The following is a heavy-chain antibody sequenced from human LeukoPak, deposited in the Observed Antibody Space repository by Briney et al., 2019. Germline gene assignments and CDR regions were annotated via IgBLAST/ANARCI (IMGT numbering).Heavy chain of an antibody. CDR1: GGTFSSYA. J-gene: IGHJ4*02. V-gene: IGHV1-69*13. Sequence: ASVKVSCKASGGTFSSYAISWVRQAPGQGLEWMGGIIPIFGTANYAQKFQGRVTITADESTSTAYMELSSLRSEDTAVYYCARVSRPPCGVYDYWGQGTLVTVSS. CDR2: IIPIFGTA. D-gene: IGHD5/OR15-5a*01. CDR3: ARVSRPPCGVYDY.